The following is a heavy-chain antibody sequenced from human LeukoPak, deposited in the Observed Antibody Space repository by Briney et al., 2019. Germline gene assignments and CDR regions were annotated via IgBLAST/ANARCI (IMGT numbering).Heavy chain of an antibody. CDR2: ISSSGSTI. CDR1: GFTFSSYE. J-gene: IGHJ6*03. D-gene: IGHD4-17*01. CDR3: ARTVTSDFYYYYYMDV. V-gene: IGHV3-48*03. Sequence: GGSLRLSCAASGFTFSSYEMNWVRQAPGKGLEWISYISSSGSTIYYADSVKGRFTISRDNAKNSLSLQMNSLRAEDTAVYYCARTVTSDFYYYYYMDVWGKGTTVTISS.